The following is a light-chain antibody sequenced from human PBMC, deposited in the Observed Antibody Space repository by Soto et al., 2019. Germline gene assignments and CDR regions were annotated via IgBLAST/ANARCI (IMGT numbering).Light chain of an antibody. Sequence: EIVLTQSPATLSLSPGERATLSCRASQSVGSYLAWYQHKPGQAPRLLIYDASNRAPGIPARFSGSGSGSDFTLTISSLEPEDFAVYYCQQRSVWPTFGQGNKLDLK. V-gene: IGKV3-11*01. CDR2: DAS. CDR3: QQRSVWPT. CDR1: QSVGSY. J-gene: IGKJ2*01.